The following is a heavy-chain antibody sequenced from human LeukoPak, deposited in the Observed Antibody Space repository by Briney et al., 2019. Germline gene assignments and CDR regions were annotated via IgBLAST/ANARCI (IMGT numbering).Heavy chain of an antibody. J-gene: IGHJ4*02. CDR1: GFTFTNAW. CDR3: ITGADIAAGHY. CDR2: IKSKTDGGTT. V-gene: IGHV3-15*01. D-gene: IGHD6-6*01. Sequence: RTGGSLRLSCAASGFTFTNAWMSWVRQAPGKGLEWVGRIKSKTDGGTTDYAAPVKGRFTISRDDSKNTLYLQMNSLKTEDTAVYHCITGADIAAGHYWGQGTLVTVSS.